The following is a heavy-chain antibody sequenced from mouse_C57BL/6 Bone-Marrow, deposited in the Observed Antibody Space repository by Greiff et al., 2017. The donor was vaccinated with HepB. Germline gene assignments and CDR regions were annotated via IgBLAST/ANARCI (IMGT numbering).Heavy chain of an antibody. J-gene: IGHJ3*01. CDR1: GFNIKDDY. V-gene: IGHV14-4*01. D-gene: IGHD2-5*01. CDR3: TTAYYSNYVSVLWFAY. CDR2: IDPENGDT. Sequence: VQLQQSGAELVRPGASVKLSCTASGFNIKDDYMHWVKQRPEQGLEWIGWIDPENGDTEYASKFKGTATISADTSSNTAYLQLSSLTSADTAVYYCTTAYYSNYVSVLWFAYWGQGTLVTVSA.